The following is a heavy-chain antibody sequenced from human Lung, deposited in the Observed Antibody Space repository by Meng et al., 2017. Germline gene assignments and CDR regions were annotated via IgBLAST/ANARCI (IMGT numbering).Heavy chain of an antibody. V-gene: IGHV4-34*02. Sequence: QAQPRQGVAVLLEPSDLLSLTCVDSGGSFSDYYGSWIRQPPGKGLEWIGEINHSGSTNYNPSLESRATISVDTSQNNLSLKLSSVTAADSAVYYCARGPTTMAHDFDYWGQGTLVTVSS. D-gene: IGHD4-11*01. CDR2: INHSGST. J-gene: IGHJ4*02. CDR1: GGSFSDYY. CDR3: ARGPTTMAHDFDY.